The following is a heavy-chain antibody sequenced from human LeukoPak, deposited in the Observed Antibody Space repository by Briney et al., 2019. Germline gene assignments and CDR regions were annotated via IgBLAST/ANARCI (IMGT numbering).Heavy chain of an antibody. V-gene: IGHV1-69*13. CDR2: IIPIFGTA. Sequence: SVKVSCKASGGTFSSYAISWVRQAPGQGLEWMGGIIPIFGTANYAQKFQGRVTITADESTSTAYMELSSPRSEDTAVYYCARAPGYDILTGSPDWGQGTLVTVSS. CDR1: GGTFSSYA. CDR3: ARAPGYDILTGSPD. J-gene: IGHJ4*02. D-gene: IGHD3-9*01.